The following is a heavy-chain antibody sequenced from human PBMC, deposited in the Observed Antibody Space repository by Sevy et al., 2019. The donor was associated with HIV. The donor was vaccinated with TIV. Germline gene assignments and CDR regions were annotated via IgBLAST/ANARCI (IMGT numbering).Heavy chain of an antibody. CDR2: LSFGCGRL. Sequence: GGSLRLSCVASGFDINIYSFSWVRQAPGKGLEWVSTLSFGCGRLNYADSVQGRFTISRDDSKKTLYLEMHSLRVEDTAVYYCAREGCTKPHDYWGQGTLVTVSS. V-gene: IGHV3-23*01. D-gene: IGHD2-8*01. CDR1: GFDINIYS. CDR3: AREGCTKPHDY. J-gene: IGHJ4*02.